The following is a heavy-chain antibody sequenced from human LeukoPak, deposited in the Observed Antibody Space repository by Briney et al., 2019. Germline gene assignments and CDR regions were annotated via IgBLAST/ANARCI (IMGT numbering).Heavy chain of an antibody. D-gene: IGHD2-2*01. CDR3: ARANIVVVPAATDYYYYYMDV. CDR1: GGSISSYY. Sequence: SETLSLTCTVPGGSISSYYWSWIRQPPGKGLEWIGYIYYSGSTNYNPSLKSRVTISVDTSKNQFSLKLSSVTAADTAVYYCARANIVVVPAATDYYYYYMDVWGKGTTVTVSS. J-gene: IGHJ6*03. V-gene: IGHV4-59*01. CDR2: IYYSGST.